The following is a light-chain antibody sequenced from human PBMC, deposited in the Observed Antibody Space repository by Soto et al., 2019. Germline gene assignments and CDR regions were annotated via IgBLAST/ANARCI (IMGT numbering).Light chain of an antibody. CDR3: CSYAGSTSLV. J-gene: IGLJ2*01. CDR2: EVI. Sequence: QSALTQPASVSGSPGQSITISCTGTSSDVGSYNLVSWYQQHPGKAPKVIIYEVIKRPSGVSNRFSGSKSGNTASLTISGRQAEDEAEYYCCSYAGSTSLVFGGGTKLTVL. CDR1: SSDVGSYNL. V-gene: IGLV2-23*02.